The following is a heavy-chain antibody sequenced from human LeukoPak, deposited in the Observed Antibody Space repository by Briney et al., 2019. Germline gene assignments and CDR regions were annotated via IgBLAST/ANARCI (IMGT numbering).Heavy chain of an antibody. V-gene: IGHV3-21*01. D-gene: IGHD5-12*01. CDR1: GFTFSSYS. Sequence: GGSLRLSCAASGFTFSSYSMNWVRQAPGKGLEWVSSISSSSSYIYYADSVKGRLTISRDNAKNSLYLQMNSLRAEDTAVYYCAREGLRFWFDPWGQGTLVTVSS. J-gene: IGHJ5*02. CDR2: ISSSSSYI. CDR3: AREGLRFWFDP.